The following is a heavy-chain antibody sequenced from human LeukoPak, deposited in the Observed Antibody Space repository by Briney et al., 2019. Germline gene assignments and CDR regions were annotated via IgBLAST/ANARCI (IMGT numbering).Heavy chain of an antibody. Sequence: PGGSLRLSCAASGFTFSSYGMHWVRQAPGKGLEWVAVIWYDGSNKYYADSVKGRFTISRDNSKNTLYLQMNSLRADDTAVYYCARESTYYYDSSGYYSMEYFQHWGQGTLVTVSS. D-gene: IGHD3-22*01. CDR1: GFTFSSYG. J-gene: IGHJ1*01. V-gene: IGHV3-33*01. CDR2: IWYDGSNK. CDR3: ARESTYYYDSSGYYSMEYFQH.